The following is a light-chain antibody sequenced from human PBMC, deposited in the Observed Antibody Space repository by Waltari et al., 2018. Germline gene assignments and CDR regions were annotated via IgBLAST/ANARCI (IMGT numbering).Light chain of an antibody. CDR1: QSVLYRSNNKNY. J-gene: IGKJ1*01. CDR3: QQYYRTPWT. CDR2: WAS. V-gene: IGKV4-1*01. Sequence: DIVMTQSPDSLAVSLRERATISCQPSQSVLYRSNNKNYLLWYQQKPGQPPKLLIYWASTRESGVPDRFSGSGSGTDFTLTINSLQAEDVAVYYCQQYYRTPWTFGQGTKVEIK.